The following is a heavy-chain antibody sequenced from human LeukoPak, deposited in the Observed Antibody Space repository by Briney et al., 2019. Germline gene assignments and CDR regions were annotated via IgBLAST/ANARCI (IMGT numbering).Heavy chain of an antibody. CDR3: ARSRSGYYEDY. Sequence: GGSLRLSCAASGFTFSSYWMSWVRQAPGKGREWVANIKEDGSEKYYVDSVKGRFTISRDNAKNSLSLQLNSLSAEDTAVYYCARSRSGYYEDYWGQGTLVTVSS. CDR1: GFTFSSYW. J-gene: IGHJ4*02. V-gene: IGHV3-7*01. D-gene: IGHD5-12*01. CDR2: IKEDGSEK.